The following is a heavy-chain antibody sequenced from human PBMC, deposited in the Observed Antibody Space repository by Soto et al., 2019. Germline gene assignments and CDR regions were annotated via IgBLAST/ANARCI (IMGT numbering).Heavy chain of an antibody. J-gene: IGHJ4*02. V-gene: IGHV3-11*05. Sequence: QVQLVESGGGLVKPGGSLRLSCAASGFSFRDYNMNWIRQAPGKGLEWVSYISSSSSYTDYADSVKGRFTISRDNAKNSLSLQMNSLRDEDTAVYYCARGGYGGNYFDYWGQGTLVTFSS. CDR3: ARGGYGGNYFDY. CDR1: GFSFRDYN. D-gene: IGHD4-17*01. CDR2: ISSSSSYT.